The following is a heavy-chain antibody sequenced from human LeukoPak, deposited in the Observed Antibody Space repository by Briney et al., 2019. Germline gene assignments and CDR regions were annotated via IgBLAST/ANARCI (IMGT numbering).Heavy chain of an antibody. J-gene: IGHJ4*02. CDR2: IYYSGST. V-gene: IGHV4-30-4*08. D-gene: IGHD3-10*01. Sequence: SETLSLTCTVSGGSISSGDYYWSWIRQPPGKGLEWIGYIYYSGSTYYNPSLKSRVTISVDTSKNQFSLKLSSVTAADTAVYYCARSVRGVIQYYFDYWGQGTLVTVSS. CDR3: ARSVRGVIQYYFDY. CDR1: GGSISSGDYY.